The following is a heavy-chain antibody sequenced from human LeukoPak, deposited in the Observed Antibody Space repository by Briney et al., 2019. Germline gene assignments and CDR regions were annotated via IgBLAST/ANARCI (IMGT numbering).Heavy chain of an antibody. D-gene: IGHD4-17*01. Sequence: GGSPRLSCEASGFTFSSYSMNWVRQAPGKGLEWVSSISSSSGYIYYADSVKGRFTISRDNAKNSLYLQMNSLRDEDTAIYYCARETTVIKKIDYWGQGTLVTVSS. J-gene: IGHJ4*02. CDR1: GFTFSSYS. V-gene: IGHV3-21*01. CDR3: ARETTVIKKIDY. CDR2: ISSSSGYI.